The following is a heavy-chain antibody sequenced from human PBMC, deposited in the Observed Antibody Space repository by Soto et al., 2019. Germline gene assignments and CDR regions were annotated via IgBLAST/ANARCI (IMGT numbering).Heavy chain of an antibody. Sequence: SETLSLTCSVSGGSISRESFYWSWVRQHPGKGLEWIGEISHGGNTNYNPSLKSRATISLDKSNNQFSLSLSFVTAADTALYYCATKTVAVAGLDWGHGTPVTVSS. J-gene: IGHJ4*01. CDR3: ATKTVAVAGLD. CDR1: GGSISRESFY. V-gene: IGHV4-39*07. D-gene: IGHD6-13*01. CDR2: ISHGGNT.